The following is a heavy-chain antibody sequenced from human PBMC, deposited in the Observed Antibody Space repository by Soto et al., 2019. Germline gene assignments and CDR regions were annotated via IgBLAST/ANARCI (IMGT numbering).Heavy chain of an antibody. Sequence: QVQLVQSGGEVEKPGASVKVSCKASGYTFTNYGINWVRQAPGLGLEWMGWINVYNGNTNYAQKFQXRVTMTTDTSTNSVYMELRSLRSDDTAVYYCARGPDPTYFDYWGQGTLVSVSS. V-gene: IGHV1-18*01. J-gene: IGHJ4*02. CDR1: GYTFTNYG. CDR2: INVYNGNT. CDR3: ARGPDPTYFDY.